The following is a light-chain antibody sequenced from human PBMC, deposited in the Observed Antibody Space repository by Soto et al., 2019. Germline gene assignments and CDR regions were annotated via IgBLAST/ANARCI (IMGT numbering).Light chain of an antibody. CDR2: AAS. J-gene: IGKJ3*01. CDR1: QSISSY. V-gene: IGKV1-39*01. CDR3: QQSYSTRIT. Sequence: DIQMTQSPSSLSASVGDRVTITCRASQSISSYLNWYQQKPGKAPKLLIYAASSLQSGVPSRFSGSGSGTDFTLTISSLQPEDFATYYCQQSYSTRITFGRGTKVDIK.